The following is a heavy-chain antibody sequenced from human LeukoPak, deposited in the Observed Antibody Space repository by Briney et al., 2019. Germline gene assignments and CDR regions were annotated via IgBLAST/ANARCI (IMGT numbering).Heavy chain of an antibody. CDR1: GGSISSYY. J-gene: IGHJ5*02. CDR3: ARANHIAVPEGNWFDP. D-gene: IGHD6-19*01. V-gene: IGHV4-4*07. CDR2: IYTSGST. Sequence: SETLSLTCTVFGGSISSYYWSWIRKPPGKGLEWIGRIYTSGSTNYNPSLKSRVTMSVDTSKNQFSLKLSSVTAADTAVYYCARANHIAVPEGNWFDPWGQGTLVTVSS.